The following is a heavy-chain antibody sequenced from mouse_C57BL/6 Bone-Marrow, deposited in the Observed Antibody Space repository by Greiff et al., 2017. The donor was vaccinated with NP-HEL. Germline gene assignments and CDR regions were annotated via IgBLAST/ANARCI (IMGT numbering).Heavy chain of an antibody. CDR2: IHPNSGST. CDR1: GYTFTSYW. CDR3: ARRSLYSNPAWFAY. D-gene: IGHD2-5*01. V-gene: IGHV1-64*01. Sequence: QVQLQQPGAELVKPGASVKLSCKASGYTFTSYWMHWVKQRPGQGLEWIGMIHPNSGSTNYNEKFKSKATLTVDKSSSTAYMQLSSLTSEDSAVYYWARRSLYSNPAWFAYWGQGTLVTVSA. J-gene: IGHJ3*01.